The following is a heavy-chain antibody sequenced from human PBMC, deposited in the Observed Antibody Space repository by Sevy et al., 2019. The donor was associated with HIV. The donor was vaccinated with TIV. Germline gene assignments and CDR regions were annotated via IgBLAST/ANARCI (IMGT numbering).Heavy chain of an antibody. J-gene: IGHJ6*02. V-gene: IGHV5-51*01. CDR1: GYSFTSYW. CDR3: AKGARGTLPAYYYYGMDV. Sequence: GESLKISCKCSGYSFTSYWIVWVRQMPGRGLEWMGIIYPGDSDTIYSPSFKGQVTISVDKSSSTAYLQWSRLKASDTAIYYCAKGARGTLPAYYYYGMDVWGHGTTVTVSS. CDR2: IYPGDSDT.